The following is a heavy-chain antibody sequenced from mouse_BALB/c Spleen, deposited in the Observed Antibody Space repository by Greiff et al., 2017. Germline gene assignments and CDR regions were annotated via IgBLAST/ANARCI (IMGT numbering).Heavy chain of an antibody. CDR3: ARALLLGRGYAY. Sequence: VQLQQSGAELVKPGASVKLSCTASGFYIKDTYMHWVKPRPAQGLEWIGRIDPANGNTKSDPKFQGNATITATTSSNTAYLQISSLTSEDTAVYYCARALLLGRGYAYWGQGTLVTVSA. D-gene: IGHD4-1*01. V-gene: IGHV14-3*02. J-gene: IGHJ3*01. CDR1: GFYIKDTY. CDR2: IDPANGNT.